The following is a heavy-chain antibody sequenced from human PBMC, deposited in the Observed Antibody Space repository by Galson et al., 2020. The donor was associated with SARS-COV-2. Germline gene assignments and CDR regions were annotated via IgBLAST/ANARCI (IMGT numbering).Heavy chain of an antibody. J-gene: IGHJ4*02. CDR1: GGSTSTYY. CDR3: ARMYYDSSGSYYFDY. V-gene: IGHV4-59*01. CDR2: ISYSGST. Sequence: ETSETLSLTCTVSGGSTSTYYWNWIRQPPRPGLERNWYISYSGSTNYSPSLKSRVTISVDTSKNQFPLKLSSVTAAGTAVYYCARMYYDSSGSYYFDYWGQGNLVIVSS. D-gene: IGHD3-22*01.